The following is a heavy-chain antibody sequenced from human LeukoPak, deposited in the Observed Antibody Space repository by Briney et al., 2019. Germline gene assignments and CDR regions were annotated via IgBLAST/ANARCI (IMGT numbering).Heavy chain of an antibody. CDR3: ARDYGGWAY. CDR2: TSYHGRDK. D-gene: IGHD4-23*01. J-gene: IGHJ4*02. Sequence: PGTSLRLSCAGSGFTFSGFAMHWVRQAPGKGLEWVAATSYHGRDKYYADAVSGRFTISRDNAKNSLYLQMNSLRAEDTAVYYCARDYGGWAYWGQGTLVIVSS. CDR1: GFTFSGFA. V-gene: IGHV3-30*04.